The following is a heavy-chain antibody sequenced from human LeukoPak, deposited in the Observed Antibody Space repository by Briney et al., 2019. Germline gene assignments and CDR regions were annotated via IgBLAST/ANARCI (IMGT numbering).Heavy chain of an antibody. D-gene: IGHD3-10*01. V-gene: IGHV1-18*01. CDR2: ISPYNGNT. Sequence: GASVKVSCKASGYTFITYGITWVRQAPGQGLEWMGWISPYNGNTNYAQNFQGRVTITTDTSATTVYMELRSLRSDDTAVYYCARGQPKFGELFAPLDYWGQGTLVTVSS. J-gene: IGHJ4*02. CDR1: GYTFITYG. CDR3: ARGQPKFGELFAPLDY.